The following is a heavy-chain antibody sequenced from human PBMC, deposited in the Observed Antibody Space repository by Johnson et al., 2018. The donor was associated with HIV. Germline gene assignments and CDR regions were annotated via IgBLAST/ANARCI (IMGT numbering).Heavy chain of an antibody. Sequence: EKLVESGGGVVRPGGSLRLSCAASGFTFDDYGMSWVRQAPGKGLEWGSGINWNGGSTGYADSVKGRLTISRDKAKNSLYLQMNSLRDEDTALYYWERGRVGDPFPGAFDIWGQGTMVTVSS. J-gene: IGHJ3*02. CDR2: INWNGGST. V-gene: IGHV3-20*04. CDR3: ERGRVGDPFPGAFDI. D-gene: IGHD3-16*01. CDR1: GFTFDDYG.